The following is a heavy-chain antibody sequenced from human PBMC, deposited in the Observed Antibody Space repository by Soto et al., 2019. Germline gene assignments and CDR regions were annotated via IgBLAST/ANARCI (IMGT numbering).Heavy chain of an antibody. CDR3: ARGNYHDGYGMDV. D-gene: IGHD1-7*01. J-gene: IGHJ6*02. CDR1: GFTFSTYG. V-gene: IGHV3-33*01. CDR2: IWYDGSNK. Sequence: QVQLVESGGAVVQPGRSLRLSCAASGFTFSTYGMHWVRQAPGKGLEWVAVIWYDGSNKYYGDSVKGRFTISRENSTNTLYWQLNSLRAEDTAVYFCARGNYHDGYGMDVWGQGTTVTVSS.